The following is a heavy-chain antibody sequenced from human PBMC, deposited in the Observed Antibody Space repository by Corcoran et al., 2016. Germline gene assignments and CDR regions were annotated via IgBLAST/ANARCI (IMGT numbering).Heavy chain of an antibody. J-gene: IGHJ4*02. CDR3: ARGMDGYSSSWYYY. CDR2: ISSSSSYI. Sequence: EVQLVESGGGLVQPGGSLRLSCAASGFTFSSYSMNWVRQAPGKGLEWVSYISSSSSYIYYADSVKGRFTISRDNAKNSLYLQMNSLRAEDTAVYYCARGMDGYSSSWYYYWGQGTLVTVSS. CDR1: GFTFSSYS. D-gene: IGHD6-13*01. V-gene: IGHV3-21*05.